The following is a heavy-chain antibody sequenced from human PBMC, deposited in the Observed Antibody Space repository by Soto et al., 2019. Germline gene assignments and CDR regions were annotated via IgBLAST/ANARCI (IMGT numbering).Heavy chain of an antibody. Sequence: QVQLQESGPGLVKPSQTLSLTCTVSGGSISSGGYYWSWIRQHPGKGLEWIGYIYYSGSTYYNPSRQSRVTISVDTSKNQFSLKLSSVTAADTAVYYCARQNPSRPHITMVRGGPRGRAFDIWGQGTMVTVSS. CDR3: ARQNPSRPHITMVRGGPRGRAFDI. CDR2: IYYSGST. D-gene: IGHD3-10*01. V-gene: IGHV4-31*03. J-gene: IGHJ3*02. CDR1: GGSISSGGYY.